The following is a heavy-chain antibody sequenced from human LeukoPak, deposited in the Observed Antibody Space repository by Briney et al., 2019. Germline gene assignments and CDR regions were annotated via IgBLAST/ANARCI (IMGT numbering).Heavy chain of an antibody. Sequence: GGSLRLSCTASGFTFSSNWMHWVRQVPGKGPVWVSRINYDGTSISYAESVKGRFTISRDNAKNTLYLQMNSLRAEDTAVYHCARGLSDSWFYFASWGQGTLVTVSS. J-gene: IGHJ4*02. CDR3: ARGLSDSWFYFAS. D-gene: IGHD6-13*01. CDR2: INYDGTSI. V-gene: IGHV3-74*01. CDR1: GFTFSSNW.